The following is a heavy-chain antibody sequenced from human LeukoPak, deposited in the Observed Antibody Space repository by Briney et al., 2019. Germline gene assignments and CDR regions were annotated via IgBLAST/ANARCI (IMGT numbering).Heavy chain of an antibody. Sequence: ASVEVSCKAPGYTFTGYYMHWVRQAPGQGLEWMGWINPNSGGTKYAQKFQGRVTMTRDTSINTAYMELSSLRSDDTAVYYCARVWNYHDSSGYLEYFQEWGQGTLVTVSS. CDR2: INPNSGGT. CDR3: ARVWNYHDSSGYLEYFQE. V-gene: IGHV1-2*02. J-gene: IGHJ1*01. D-gene: IGHD3-22*01. CDR1: GYTFTGYY.